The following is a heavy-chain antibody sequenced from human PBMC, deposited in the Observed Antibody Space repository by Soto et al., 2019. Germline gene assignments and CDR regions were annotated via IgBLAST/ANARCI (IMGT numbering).Heavy chain of an antibody. CDR1: GYTFTSYG. D-gene: IGHD2-2*01. CDR2: INAYSGNT. V-gene: IGHV1-18*01. CDR3: ARGPAPPVVPAPWSNWFDP. J-gene: IGHJ5*02. Sequence: GASVKVSCKASGYTFTSYGISWVRQAPGQGLEWMGWINAYSGNTDYAQKLQGRVTMTRNTSMSTAYMELRSLRSDDTAVYYCARGPAPPVVPAPWSNWFDPWGQGTLVTVSS.